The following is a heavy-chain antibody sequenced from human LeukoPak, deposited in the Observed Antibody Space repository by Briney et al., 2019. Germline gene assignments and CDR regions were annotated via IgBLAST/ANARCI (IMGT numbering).Heavy chain of an antibody. Sequence: SETLSLTCTVSGYSISSGHYWGWIRQPPGKGLEWIGEIYHSGSTNYNPSLKSRVTISVDKSKNQFSLKLSSVTAADTAVYYCARESRGSSLPAQHWGQGTLVTVSS. CDR2: IYHSGST. CDR3: ARESRGSSLPAQH. CDR1: GYSISSGHY. D-gene: IGHD6-13*01. V-gene: IGHV4-38-2*02. J-gene: IGHJ1*01.